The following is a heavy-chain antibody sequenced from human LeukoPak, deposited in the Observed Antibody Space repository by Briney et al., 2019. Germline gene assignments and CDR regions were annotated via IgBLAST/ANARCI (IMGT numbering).Heavy chain of an antibody. J-gene: IGHJ4*02. CDR1: GGTFSSYA. D-gene: IGHD3-22*01. CDR3: AREDMYYYDSSGYYYFDY. Sequence: EASVKVSCKASGGTFSSYAISWVRQAPGQGLEWMGRIISIFGTANYAQKFQGRVTITTDESTSTAYMELSSLRSEDTAVYYCAREDMYYYDSSGYYYFDYWGQGTLVTVSS. CDR2: IISIFGTA. V-gene: IGHV1-69*05.